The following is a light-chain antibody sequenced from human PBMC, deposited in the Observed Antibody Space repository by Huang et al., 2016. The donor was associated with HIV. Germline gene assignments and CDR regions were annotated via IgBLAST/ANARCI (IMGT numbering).Light chain of an antibody. CDR3: QQSFRTPLT. J-gene: IGKJ4*01. Sequence: DIQMTQSPSSLSASVGDRVTFKCRASTSISLNLHWYQQKPGKSPRLLIYAASILQSGVPSNCIGSGSGTDFTHTISDLQPEDSATYYCQQSFRTPLTFGGGTKVEIK. V-gene: IGKV1-39*01. CDR2: AAS. CDR1: TSISLN.